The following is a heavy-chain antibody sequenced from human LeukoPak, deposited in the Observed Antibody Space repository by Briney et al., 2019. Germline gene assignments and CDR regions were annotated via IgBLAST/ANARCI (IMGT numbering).Heavy chain of an antibody. Sequence: GRSLRLSCTASGFTFSSYGMHWVRQAPGKGLEWVALIWYDGSSKHYADSVRGRFTISRDNSKNTLYLQMNSLRAEDTAVYYCVRGAPSAADWGQGTLVTVSS. CDR1: GFTFSSYG. V-gene: IGHV3-33*01. J-gene: IGHJ4*02. CDR2: IWYDGSSK. CDR3: VRGAPSAAD.